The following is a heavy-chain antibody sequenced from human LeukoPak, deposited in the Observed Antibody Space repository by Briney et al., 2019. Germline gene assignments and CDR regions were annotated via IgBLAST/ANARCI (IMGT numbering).Heavy chain of an antibody. CDR1: GYSFTSYW. CDR3: ARPGYCSSTSCSYDAFDI. V-gene: IGHV5-51*01. CDR2: IYPGDSDT. D-gene: IGHD2-2*01. Sequence: GESLQISCQGSGYSFTSYWIGWVRQLPGKGLEWMGIIYPGDSDTRYSPSFQGQVTISADKSISTAYLQWSSLKASDTAMYYCARPGYCSSTSCSYDAFDIWGQGTMVTVSS. J-gene: IGHJ3*02.